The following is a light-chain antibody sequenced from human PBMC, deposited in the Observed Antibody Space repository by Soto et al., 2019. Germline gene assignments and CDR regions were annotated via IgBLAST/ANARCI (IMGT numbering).Light chain of an antibody. CDR2: GAS. V-gene: IGKV1-39*01. Sequence: DIQMTQSPTYLSASIGDRVTITCRASQTIDNYLNWYQQEPGKAPKLLIYGASTLKSGVPSRFSGGGSGTDFTLTLSSVQPEDFAIYYCQQTYTTPYTFGQGTTL. CDR1: QTIDNY. J-gene: IGKJ2*01. CDR3: QQTYTTPYT.